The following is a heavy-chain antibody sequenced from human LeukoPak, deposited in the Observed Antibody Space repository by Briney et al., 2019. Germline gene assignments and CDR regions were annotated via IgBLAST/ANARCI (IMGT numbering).Heavy chain of an antibody. CDR2: INHSGST. V-gene: IGHV4-34*01. Sequence: SETLSLACAVYGGSFSGYYWSWIRQPPGKGLEWIGEINHSGSTNYNPSLKSRVTISVDTSKNQFSLKLSSVTAADTAVYYCARHRSGWLQSSFDYWGQGTLVTVSS. J-gene: IGHJ4*02. CDR3: ARHRSGWLQSSFDY. D-gene: IGHD5-24*01. CDR1: GGSFSGYY.